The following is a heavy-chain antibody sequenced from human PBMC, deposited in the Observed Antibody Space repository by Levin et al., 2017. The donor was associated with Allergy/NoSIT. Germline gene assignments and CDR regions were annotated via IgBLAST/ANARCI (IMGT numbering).Heavy chain of an antibody. J-gene: IGHJ1*01. Sequence: PGGSLRLSCAASGFTFSSYGMHWVRQAPGKGLEWVAVISYDGSNKYYADSVKGRFTISRDNSKNTLYLQMNSLRVEDTAVYYCAKVPGSSWYSGSLQHWGQGTLVTVSS. CDR1: GFTFSSYG. D-gene: IGHD6-13*01. V-gene: IGHV3-30*18. CDR2: ISYDGSNK. CDR3: AKVPGSSWYSGSLQH.